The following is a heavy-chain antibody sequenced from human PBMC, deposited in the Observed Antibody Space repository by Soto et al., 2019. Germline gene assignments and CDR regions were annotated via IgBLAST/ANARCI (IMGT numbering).Heavy chain of an antibody. V-gene: IGHV1-46*01. J-gene: IGHJ5*02. CDR1: GYTFTSYY. D-gene: IGHD2-15*01. CDR2: INPSGGST. Sequence: QVQLVQSGAEVKKPGASVKVSCKASGYTFTSYYMHWVRQAPGQGLEWMGIINPSGGSTSYAQKCKGRDTMTRDTSTSTVYMELSSMTSEDTTVYYCARGGAIYCSGGSCYSSYGFDPWGQGTLVTVSS. CDR3: ARGGAIYCSGGSCYSSYGFDP.